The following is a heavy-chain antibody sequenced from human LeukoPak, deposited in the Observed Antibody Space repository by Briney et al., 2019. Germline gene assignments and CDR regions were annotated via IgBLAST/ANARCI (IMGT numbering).Heavy chain of an antibody. Sequence: SETLSLTCTVSGGSISSSSYYWGWIRQPPGKGLEWIGSIYYSGSTYYNPSLKSRVTISVDTSKNQFSLKLSSVTAADTAVYYCARQQADSSSVAFDIRGQGTMVTVSS. CDR1: GGSISSSSYY. V-gene: IGHV4-39*01. D-gene: IGHD3-22*01. CDR3: ARQQADSSSVAFDI. J-gene: IGHJ3*02. CDR2: IYYSGST.